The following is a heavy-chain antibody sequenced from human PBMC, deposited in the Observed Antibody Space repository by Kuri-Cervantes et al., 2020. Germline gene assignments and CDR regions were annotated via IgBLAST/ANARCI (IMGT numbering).Heavy chain of an antibody. CDR3: ARDAGGCTNGVCYTPYFQH. V-gene: IGHV3-9*01. Sequence: GGSLRLSCPASLFTIIPSLRWVRQAPGKGLEWVSGISWNSGSIGYADSVKGRFTISRDNSKNTLYLQMNSLRAEDTAVYYCARDAGGCTNGVCYTPYFQHWGQGTLVTVSS. J-gene: IGHJ1*01. CDR1: LFTIIPS. D-gene: IGHD2-8*01. CDR2: ISWNSGSI.